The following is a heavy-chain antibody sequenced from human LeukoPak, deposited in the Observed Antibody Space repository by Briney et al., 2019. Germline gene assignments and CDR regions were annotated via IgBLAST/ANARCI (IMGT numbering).Heavy chain of an antibody. CDR2: ISGSGIRT. J-gene: IGHJ4*02. CDR3: AKSIDFTGYSSWDY. CDR1: GFTFSNFA. Sequence: GGSLRLSCAASGFTFSNFAMSWVRQAPGKGLEWVSGISGSGIRTFSADSVKGRFTISRDNSKNTLYLQIHCLRAEDTAVYYCAKSIDFTGYSSWDYWGRGTLVTVSS. V-gene: IGHV3-23*01. D-gene: IGHD3-9*01.